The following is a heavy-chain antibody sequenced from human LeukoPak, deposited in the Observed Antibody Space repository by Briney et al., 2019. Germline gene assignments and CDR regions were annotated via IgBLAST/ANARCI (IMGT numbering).Heavy chain of an antibody. D-gene: IGHD3-10*01. CDR3: ARDGSRSNAFDI. J-gene: IGHJ3*02. CDR1: GGSFSGYY. V-gene: IGHV4-34*01. Sequence: SETLSLTCAVYGGSFSGYYWSWIRQPPGTGLEWIGEINHSGSTNYNPSLKSRVTISVDTSKNQFSLKLSSVTAADTAVYYCARDGSRSNAFDIWGQGTMVTVSS. CDR2: INHSGST.